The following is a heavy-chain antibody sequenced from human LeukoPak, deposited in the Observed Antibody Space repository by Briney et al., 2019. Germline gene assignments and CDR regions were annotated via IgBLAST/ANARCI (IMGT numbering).Heavy chain of an antibody. CDR1: GGSFGGYY. J-gene: IGHJ4*02. D-gene: IGHD3-22*01. CDR3: ARGGYFDSSGYPNPLDY. CDR2: INHSGSA. Sequence: SETLSLTCAVYGGSFGGYYWTWIRQPPGKGSEWIGEINHSGSANYNPSLKRRVFMSVDTAKNQFSLKLNSVSAADTAVYYCARGGYFDSSGYPNPLDYWGQGTLVTVSS. V-gene: IGHV4-34*01.